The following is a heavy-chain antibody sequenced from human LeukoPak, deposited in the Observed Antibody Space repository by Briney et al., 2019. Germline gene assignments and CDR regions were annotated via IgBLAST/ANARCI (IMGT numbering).Heavy chain of an antibody. CDR2: IKQDGSEK. Sequence: PGGSLRLSCAASGFTFSSYWMSWVRQAPGKGLEWVANIKQDGSEKYYVDSVKGRFTISRDNAKNSLYLQMNSLRAEDTAVYYCARDPSHCTGGRLCDYWGQETLVTVSS. V-gene: IGHV3-7*01. D-gene: IGHD2-8*01. CDR3: ARDPSHCTGGRLCDY. J-gene: IGHJ4*02. CDR1: GFTFSSYW.